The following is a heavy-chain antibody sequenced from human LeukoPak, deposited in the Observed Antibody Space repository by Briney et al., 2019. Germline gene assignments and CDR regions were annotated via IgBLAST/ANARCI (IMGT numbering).Heavy chain of an antibody. J-gene: IGHJ4*02. CDR2: INHSGST. V-gene: IGHV4-34*01. D-gene: IGHD5-12*01. CDR1: GGSFSGYY. CDR3: TRDRGDGYDYFWDY. Sequence: SETLSLTCAVYGGSFSGYYWSWICQPPGKGLEWIGEINHSGSTNYNPSLKSRVTISVDTSKNQFSLKLSSVTAADTAVYYCTRDRGDGYDYFWDYWGQGTLVTVSS.